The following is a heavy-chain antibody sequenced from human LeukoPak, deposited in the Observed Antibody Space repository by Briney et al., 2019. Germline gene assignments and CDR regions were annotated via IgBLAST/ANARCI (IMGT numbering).Heavy chain of an antibody. CDR3: IPDVLDMITFGLDV. CDR1: GFIFDNAW. J-gene: IGHJ3*01. Sequence: NSGGSLRLSCAASGFIFDNAWMNWVRQPPGKGLEWVGHIKSKREGGTRDYAAPVKGRFTISRDDSLDTLYLQMNSLKTEDTAMYYCIPDVLDMITFGLDVWGQGTMVTVSS. CDR2: IKSKREGGTR. D-gene: IGHD3-16*01. V-gene: IGHV3-15*01.